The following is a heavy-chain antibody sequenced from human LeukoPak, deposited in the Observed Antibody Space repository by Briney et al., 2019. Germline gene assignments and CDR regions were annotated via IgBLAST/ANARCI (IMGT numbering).Heavy chain of an antibody. CDR2: IRYDGSNK. Sequence: AGGSLRLSCAASGFTFSSYSMNWVRQAPGKGLEWVAFIRYDGSNKYYADSVKGRFTISRDNSKNTLYLQMNSLRAEDTAVYYCAKSHTLWEWELRADAFDIWGQGTMVTVSS. V-gene: IGHV3-30*02. CDR3: AKSHTLWEWELRADAFDI. J-gene: IGHJ3*02. CDR1: GFTFSSYS. D-gene: IGHD1-26*01.